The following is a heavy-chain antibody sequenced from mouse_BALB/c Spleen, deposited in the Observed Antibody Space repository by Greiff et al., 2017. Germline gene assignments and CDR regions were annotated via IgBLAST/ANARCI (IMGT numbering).Heavy chain of an antibody. J-gene: IGHJ4*01. D-gene: IGHD2-10*01. CDR1: GFSLTGYG. V-gene: IGHV2-6-7*01. CDR2: IWGDGST. CDR3: AITYYGNYGAMDY. Sequence: QVQLKESGPGLVAPSQSLSITCTVSGFSLTGYGVNWVRQPPGKGLEWLGMIWGDGSTDYNSALKSRLSISKDNSKSQVFLKMNSLQTDDTARYYCAITYYGNYGAMDYWGQGTSVTVSS.